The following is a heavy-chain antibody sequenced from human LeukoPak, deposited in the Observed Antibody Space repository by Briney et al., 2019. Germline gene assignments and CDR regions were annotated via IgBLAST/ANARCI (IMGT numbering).Heavy chain of an antibody. Sequence: GGSLRLSCAASGFTFSSYAMHWVRQAPGKGLEWVAVISYDGSNKYYADSVKGRFTISRDNSKNTLYLQMNSLRAEDTAVYYCAKQWELLTYFDYWGQGTLVTVSS. CDR3: AKQWELLTYFDY. CDR1: GFTFSSYA. CDR2: ISYDGSNK. V-gene: IGHV3-30-3*01. D-gene: IGHD1-26*01. J-gene: IGHJ4*02.